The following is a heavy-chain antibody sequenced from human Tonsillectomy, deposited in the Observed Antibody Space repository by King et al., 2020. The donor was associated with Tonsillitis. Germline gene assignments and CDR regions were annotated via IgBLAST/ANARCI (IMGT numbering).Heavy chain of an antibody. CDR1: GYTFNSYD. CDR2: MKPNSRNT. Sequence: QLVQSGAEVKKPGASVKVSCKASGYTFNSYDINWVRQATGQGLEWMGWMKPNSRNTGYAQKFQGRVTITRNTSISIAYMELSSLRSEDTAVYYCASSTLYSSRGAFDIWGQGTMVTVSS. V-gene: IGHV1-8*01. D-gene: IGHD6-13*01. J-gene: IGHJ3*02. CDR3: ASSTLYSSRGAFDI.